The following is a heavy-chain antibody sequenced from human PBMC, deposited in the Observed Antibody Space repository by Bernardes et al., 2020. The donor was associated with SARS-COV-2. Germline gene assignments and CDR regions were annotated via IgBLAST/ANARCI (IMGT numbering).Heavy chain of an antibody. Sequence: GGSLRLSCASCGFTFRNYAMHWVRQAPGKGLEWVAIISYDGTTKYNADSVKGRFTISRDNSKNTLFLQMNSLTTEDTAIYYCAREWEEYTSALFDYWGQGTLVTVSS. V-gene: IGHV3-30-3*01. J-gene: IGHJ4*02. CDR3: AREWEEYTSALFDY. CDR1: GFTFRNYA. CDR2: ISYDGTTK. D-gene: IGHD6-19*01.